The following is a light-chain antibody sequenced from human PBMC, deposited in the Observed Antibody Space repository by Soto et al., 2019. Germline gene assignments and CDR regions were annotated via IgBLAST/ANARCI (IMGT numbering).Light chain of an antibody. CDR2: EVN. V-gene: IGLV2-8*01. CDR1: SSDVGGSNY. J-gene: IGLJ2*01. CDR3: SSYAGSNTLI. Sequence: QSALTQPTSASGSPGQSVTISCTGTSSDVGGSNYVSWYQQHPGNAPKLMIYEVNKRPSGVPNRFSGSKSGDTASLTVSGLQGEDEGEYYCSSYAGSNTLIFGGGTQLTVL.